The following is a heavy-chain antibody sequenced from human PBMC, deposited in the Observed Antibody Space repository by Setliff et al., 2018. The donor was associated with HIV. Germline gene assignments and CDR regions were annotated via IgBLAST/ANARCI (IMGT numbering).Heavy chain of an antibody. J-gene: IGHJ4*02. CDR3: ALLEVPLIEGISPAL. V-gene: IGHV4-34*01. D-gene: IGHD3-22*01. Sequence: SETLSLTCTVSGGSITSYYWTWVRQPPGKELEWIGEISHGGRSTYNPSLKSRVAISVDTSKNQFSLKLNTVTAADTALYFCALLEVPLIEGISPALWGQGTQVTVSS. CDR2: ISHGGRS. CDR1: GGSITSYY.